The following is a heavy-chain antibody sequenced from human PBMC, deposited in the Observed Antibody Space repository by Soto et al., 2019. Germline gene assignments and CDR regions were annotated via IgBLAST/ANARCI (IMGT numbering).Heavy chain of an antibody. Sequence: GGSLRLSCAASGFTFSSYAMHWVRQAPGKGLEWVAVISYDGSNKYYADSVKGRFTISRDNSKNTLYLQMNSLRAEDTAVYYCHGYGYSGQATLVTVSS. V-gene: IGHV3-30-3*01. J-gene: IGHJ4*02. D-gene: IGHD5-12*01. CDR3: HGYGY. CDR2: ISYDGSNK. CDR1: GFTFSSYA.